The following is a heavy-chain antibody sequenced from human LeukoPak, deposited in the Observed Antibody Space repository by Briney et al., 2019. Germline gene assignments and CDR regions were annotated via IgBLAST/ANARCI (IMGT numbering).Heavy chain of an antibody. D-gene: IGHD1-26*01. CDR2: IYYSGST. CDR1: GGSIGSSSYY. Sequence: SETLSLTCTVSGGSIGSSSYYWGWIRQPPGKGLEWTGSIYYSGSTYYNPSLQSRVTISIETSKNQISLRLNSVTAADTAMYYCAKSGGYGLIDYWGQGTLVTVSS. CDR3: AKSGGYGLIDY. V-gene: IGHV4-39*01. J-gene: IGHJ4*02.